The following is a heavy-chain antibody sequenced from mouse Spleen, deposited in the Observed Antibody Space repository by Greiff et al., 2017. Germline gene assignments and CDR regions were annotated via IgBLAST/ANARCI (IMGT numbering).Heavy chain of an antibody. J-gene: IGHJ4*01. CDR2: IYPRSGNT. CDR3: AREDHTSHYAMDY. Sequence: QVHVKQSGAELARPGASVKLSCKASGYTFTSYGISWVKQRTGQGLEWIGEIYPRSGNTYYNEKFKGKATLTADKSSSTAYMELRSLTSEDSAVYFCAREDHTSHYAMDYWGQGTSVTVSS. V-gene: IGHV1-81*01. CDR1: GYTFTSYG. D-gene: IGHD5-1-1*01.